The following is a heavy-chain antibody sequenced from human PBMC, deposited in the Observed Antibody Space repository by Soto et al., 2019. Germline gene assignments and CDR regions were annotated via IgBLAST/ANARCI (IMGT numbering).Heavy chain of an antibody. J-gene: IGHJ4*02. CDR1: GDSLSTDY. D-gene: IGHD7-27*01. CDR3: GKNGNWASLVH. V-gene: IGHV4-59*08. Sequence: PSETLSLTCTVSGDSLSTDYWSWIRQSPGKGLEWIGFIYYGGSTNYNPSIKSRVTISVDTPKNQFSLKLSSVTAADTAVYYCGKNGNWASLVHWGQGSLLTVSS. CDR2: IYYGGST.